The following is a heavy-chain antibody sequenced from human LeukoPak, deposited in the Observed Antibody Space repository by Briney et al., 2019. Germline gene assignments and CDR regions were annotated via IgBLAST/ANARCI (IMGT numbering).Heavy chain of an antibody. J-gene: IGHJ6*02. CDR2: INPNSGGT. V-gene: IGHV1-2*02. D-gene: IGHD2-8*01. CDR3: AREWMVYAIGCLYAMDV. Sequence: ASVKVSCKASGYTFTGYYMHWVRQAPGQGLEWMGWINPNSGGTNYAQKFQGRVTMTRDTSISTAYMELSRLRSDDTAVYYCAREWMVYAIGCLYAMDVWGQGTTVTVSS. CDR1: GYTFTGYY.